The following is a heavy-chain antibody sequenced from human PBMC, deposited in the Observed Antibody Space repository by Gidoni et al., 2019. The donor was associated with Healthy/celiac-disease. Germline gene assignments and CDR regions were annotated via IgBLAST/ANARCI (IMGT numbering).Heavy chain of an antibody. V-gene: IGHV3-23*01. J-gene: IGHJ4*02. CDR1: GFTFSSYA. D-gene: IGHD1-7*01. Sequence: EVQLLESGGGLVQPGGSLRLSCAASGFTFSSYARSWVRQAPGKGLEWVSAISGSGGSTYYADSVKGRFTISRDNSKNTLYLQMNSLRAEDTAVYYCAKISVRMLTGTPVGYFDYWGQGTLVTVSS. CDR2: ISGSGGST. CDR3: AKISVRMLTGTPVGYFDY.